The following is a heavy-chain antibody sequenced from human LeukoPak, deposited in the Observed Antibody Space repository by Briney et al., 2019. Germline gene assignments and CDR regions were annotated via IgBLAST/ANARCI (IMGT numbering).Heavy chain of an antibody. V-gene: IGHV3-48*03. D-gene: IGHD3-22*01. CDR3: ARADSSGYSDFAY. CDR1: GFAFSSYH. Sequence: GGSLRLSCVVSGFAFSSYHMNWVRQAPGKGLEWVSYISSSGSTIYYADSVEGRFTISRDNAKNSLYLQMNSLRAEDTAVYYCARADSSGYSDFAYWGQGTLVTVSS. J-gene: IGHJ4*02. CDR2: ISSSGSTI.